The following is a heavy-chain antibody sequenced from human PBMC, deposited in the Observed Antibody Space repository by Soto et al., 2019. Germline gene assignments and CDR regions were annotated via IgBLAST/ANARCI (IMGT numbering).Heavy chain of an antibody. D-gene: IGHD2-21*02. CDR2: IYPGDSET. CDR3: ARRSYCDGDCTRTPYDYYGMDV. V-gene: IGHV5-51*01. Sequence: EVQLVQSGAEVKKPGESLKISCKGSGYSFTSYHIVWVRQMPGKGLEWMGIIYPGDSETRYSPSLQGQVTMSADKSTSTADRQWSSLKASDTAMYYCARRSYCDGDCTRTPYDYYGMDVWGQGTTVTVSS. J-gene: IGHJ6*02. CDR1: GYSFTSYH.